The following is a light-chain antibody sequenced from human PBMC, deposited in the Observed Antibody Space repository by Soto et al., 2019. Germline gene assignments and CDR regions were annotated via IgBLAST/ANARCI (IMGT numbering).Light chain of an antibody. CDR2: GTS. CDR3: HQYGLLTRHP. J-gene: IGKJ2*01. CDR1: QSFSSN. V-gene: IGKV3-15*01. Sequence: ELVMTQSPATLSVSPGERATLSCRASQSFSSNVAWYQQKPGQAPRLLIYGTSTRVTGIPARFSGSGSGTEFTLTISSLQSEDFAVYYCHQYGLLTRHPFGQGTKLEIK.